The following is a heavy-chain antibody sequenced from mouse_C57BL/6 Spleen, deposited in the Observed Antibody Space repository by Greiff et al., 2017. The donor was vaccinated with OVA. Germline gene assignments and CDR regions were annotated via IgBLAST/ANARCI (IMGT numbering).Heavy chain of an antibody. J-gene: IGHJ2*01. CDR3: TTTMVTRFDY. CDR1: GFNIKDDY. Sequence: VQLKQSGAELVRPGASVKLSCTASGFNIKDDYMHWVKQRPEQGLEWIGWIDPENGDTEYASKFQGKATITADTSSNTAYLQLSSLTSEDTAVYYCTTTMVTRFDYWGQGTTLTVSS. V-gene: IGHV14-4*01. D-gene: IGHD2-2*01. CDR2: IDPENGDT.